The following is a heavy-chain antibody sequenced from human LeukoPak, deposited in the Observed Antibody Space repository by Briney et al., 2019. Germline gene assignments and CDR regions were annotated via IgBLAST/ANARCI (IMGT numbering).Heavy chain of an antibody. CDR3: ARCGTSLAYCGGDCSDFDY. J-gene: IGHJ4*02. CDR2: IYPGDSDT. D-gene: IGHD2-21*02. V-gene: IGHV5-51*01. CDR1: GYSFTSYW. Sequence: GESLKISCKGSGYSFTSYWIGWVRQMPGKGLEWMGIIYPGDSDTRYSPSFQGQVTISADKSISTAYLQWSSLKASDTAMYYCARCGTSLAYCGGDCSDFDYWGQGTLVTVSS.